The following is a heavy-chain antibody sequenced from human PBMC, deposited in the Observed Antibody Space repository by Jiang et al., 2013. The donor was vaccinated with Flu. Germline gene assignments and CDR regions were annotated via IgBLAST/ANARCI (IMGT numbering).Heavy chain of an antibody. D-gene: IGHD3-9*01. J-gene: IGHJ4*02. CDR1: GFTFSSYG. Sequence: QLLESGGGVVQPGRSLRLSCAASGFTFSSYGMHWVRQAPGKGLEWVALTSKDGSNKYYADSVKGRFTISRDNSKNTLYLQMNSLRAEDTAVYFCAKDELHYGILTAYYKFWGQGTLVTVSS. V-gene: IGHV3-30*18. CDR3: AKDELHYGILTAYYKF. CDR2: TSKDGSNK.